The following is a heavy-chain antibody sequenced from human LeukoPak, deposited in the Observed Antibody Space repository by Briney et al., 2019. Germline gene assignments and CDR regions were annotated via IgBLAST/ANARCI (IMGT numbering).Heavy chain of an antibody. CDR3: ARDKFCSDTGSCNIGLFDF. V-gene: IGHV4-34*01. Sequence: SETLSLTCGVFGGSFSGYYWTCIRQPPGKGLEWIGGINHRGSSNYNPSLRSRVTISVDTSKTQFSLKLTSMTAADTAVYYCARDKFCSDTGSCNIGLFDFWGQGALVTVSS. D-gene: IGHD2-15*01. CDR2: INHRGSS. J-gene: IGHJ4*02. CDR1: GGSFSGYY.